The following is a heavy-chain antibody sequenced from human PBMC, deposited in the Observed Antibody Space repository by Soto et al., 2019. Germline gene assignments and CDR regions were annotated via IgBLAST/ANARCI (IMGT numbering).Heavy chain of an antibody. CDR3: ARGSRRGWPGEDY. CDR2: IIPILGIA. J-gene: IGHJ4*02. CDR1: GGTFSSYT. D-gene: IGHD6-19*01. Sequence: GASVKVSCKASGGTFSSYTISWVRQAPGQGLEWMGRIIPILGIANYAQKFQGRVTITADESTSTAYMELSSLRSEDTAVYYCARGSRRGWPGEDYWGQGTLVTVSS. V-gene: IGHV1-69*02.